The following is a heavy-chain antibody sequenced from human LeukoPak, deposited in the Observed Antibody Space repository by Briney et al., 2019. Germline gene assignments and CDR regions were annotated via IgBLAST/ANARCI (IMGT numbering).Heavy chain of an antibody. V-gene: IGHV3-48*03. Sequence: GGSLRLSCAASGFTFSSYEMNWVRQAPGKGLEWVSYISSSGSTIYYADSVKGRFTISRDNAKNSLYLQMNSLRAEDTAVYYCARDVPDEGWLQFEFDYWGQGTLVTVSS. CDR3: ARDVPDEGWLQFEFDY. CDR1: GFTFSSYE. D-gene: IGHD5-24*01. CDR2: ISSSGSTI. J-gene: IGHJ4*02.